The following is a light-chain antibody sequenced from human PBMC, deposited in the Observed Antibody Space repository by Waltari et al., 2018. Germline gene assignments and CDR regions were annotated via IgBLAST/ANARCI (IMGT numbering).Light chain of an antibody. CDR1: QSGSRS. V-gene: IGKV3-20*01. CDR2: GAS. Sequence: EIVLTQSPGPLSLSPGERSTLSYRASQSGSRSLAWYQQKPGQAPRLLIYGASSRATGIPDRFSGGGSGTDFSLTISRLEPEDFAVYYCQHYLRLPATFGQGTKVEIK. CDR3: QHYLRLPAT. J-gene: IGKJ1*01.